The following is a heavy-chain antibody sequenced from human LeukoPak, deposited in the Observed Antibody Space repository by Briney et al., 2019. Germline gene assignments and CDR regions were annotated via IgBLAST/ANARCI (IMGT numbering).Heavy chain of an antibody. J-gene: IGHJ4*02. CDR2: IYSSGST. D-gene: IGHD3-3*01. V-gene: IGHV4-61*01. Sequence: SETLSLTCTVSGGSVSSGTYYWHWIRQPPGKGLEWIGSIYSSGSTNYNPSLKSRVAISKDTSKNQFSLRLSSVTAADTAVYYCARGTVEFDYWGLGTLVTASS. CDR1: GGSVSSGTYY. CDR3: ARGTVEFDY.